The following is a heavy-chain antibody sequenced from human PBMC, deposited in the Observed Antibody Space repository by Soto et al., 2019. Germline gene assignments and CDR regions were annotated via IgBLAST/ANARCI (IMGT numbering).Heavy chain of an antibody. CDR2: IYHSGSF. D-gene: IGHD2-15*01. J-gene: IGHJ4*02. CDR1: GGSVSTGTYS. V-gene: IGHV4-30-2*06. CDR3: ARASGYCSGGTCFPFDY. Sequence: SETLSLTCAFSGGSVSTGTYSWNWIRQSQGKGLEWIGYIYHSGSFYYNPSLKSRVTISVDRAKNQFSLNLDSVTAADTAVYYCARASGYCSGGTCFPFDYWGRGTLVTVSS.